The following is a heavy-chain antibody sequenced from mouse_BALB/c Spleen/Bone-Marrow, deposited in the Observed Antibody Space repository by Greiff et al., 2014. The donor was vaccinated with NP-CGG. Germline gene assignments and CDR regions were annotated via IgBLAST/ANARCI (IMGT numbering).Heavy chain of an antibody. Sequence: VQLKHSGPELVKPGASVKISCKASGYSFTGYFMNWVMQSHGKSLEWIGRINPYNGDTFYNQKFKGKATLTVDKSSSTAHMELRSLASEDSAVYYCARSGYYGSSYSDYWGQGTTLTVSS. J-gene: IGHJ2*01. V-gene: IGHV1-20*02. CDR1: GYSFTGYF. D-gene: IGHD1-1*01. CDR3: ARSGYYGSSYSDY. CDR2: INPYNGDT.